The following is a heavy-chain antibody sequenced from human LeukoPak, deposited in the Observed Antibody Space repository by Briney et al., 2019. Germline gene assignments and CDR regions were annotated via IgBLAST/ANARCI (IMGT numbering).Heavy chain of an antibody. CDR2: IYYSGST. V-gene: IGHV4-59*01. CDR3: ARGAYNYDFWSSYYS. Sequence: PSETLSLTCTVSGGSISSYYWSWIRQPPGKGLEWIRYIYYSGSTNYNPSLKSRVTISVDTSKNQFSLKLSSVTAADTAVYYCARGAYNYDFWSSYYSWGQGTLVTVSS. J-gene: IGHJ4*02. CDR1: GGSISSYY. D-gene: IGHD3-3*01.